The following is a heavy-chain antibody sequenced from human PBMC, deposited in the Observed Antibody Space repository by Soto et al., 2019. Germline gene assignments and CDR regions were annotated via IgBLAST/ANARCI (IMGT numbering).Heavy chain of an antibody. D-gene: IGHD1-26*01. Sequence: QVLLAQSGAEVKKPGASVKVSCKASGYTFTGYSIEWLRQAPGQGLEWMAWIDPDRGGTDYAQKFQGRVTVTRDTSKDTTYMELRSLSSAETAADYGARAINGIFGPVDWGQETRVTVCS. J-gene: IGHJ4*02. CDR3: ARAINGIFGPVD. V-gene: IGHV1-2*02. CDR1: GYTFTGYS. CDR2: IDPDRGGT.